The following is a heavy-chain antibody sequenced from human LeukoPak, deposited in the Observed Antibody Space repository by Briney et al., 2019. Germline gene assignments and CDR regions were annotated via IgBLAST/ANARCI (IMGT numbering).Heavy chain of an antibody. CDR2: INHSGIT. D-gene: IGHD3-22*01. CDR1: GGSFNGYY. Sequence: SETLSLTCAVYGGSFNGYYWNWIRQPPGKGLEWIGEINHSGITNYYPSLKSRVTIPVDTSKNHFSLKLNSVTAADTAVYFCAAYYYDSSGYYRGDFWGQGTLVTVSS. CDR3: AAYYYDSSGYYRGDF. J-gene: IGHJ4*02. V-gene: IGHV4-34*01.